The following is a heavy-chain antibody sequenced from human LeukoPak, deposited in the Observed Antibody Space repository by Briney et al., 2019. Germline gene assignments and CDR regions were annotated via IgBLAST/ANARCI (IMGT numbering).Heavy chain of an antibody. CDR3: ARDKRMGYYYYYGMDV. CDR1: GGSFSGYY. CDR2: IYYSGST. J-gene: IGHJ6*02. V-gene: IGHV4-59*01. Sequence: SETLSLTCAVYGGSFSGYYWSWIRQPPGKGLEWIGYIYYSGSTNYNPSLKSRVTISVDTSKNQFSLKLSSVTAADTAVYYCARDKRMGYYYYYGMDVWGQGTTVTVSS. D-gene: IGHD5-24*01.